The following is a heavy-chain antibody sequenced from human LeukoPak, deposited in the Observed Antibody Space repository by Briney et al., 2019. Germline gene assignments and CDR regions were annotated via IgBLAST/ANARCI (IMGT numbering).Heavy chain of an antibody. V-gene: IGHV3-30-3*01. D-gene: IGHD3-10*01. CDR1: GFTFSSYA. Sequence: GRSLRLSCAASGFTFSSYAMHWVRQAPGKGLEWVAVISYDGSNKYYADSVKGRFTISRDNAKNSLYLQMNSLRAEDTALYYCAKEGSGSYYFDYWGQGTLVTVSS. CDR2: ISYDGSNK. CDR3: AKEGSGSYYFDY. J-gene: IGHJ4*02.